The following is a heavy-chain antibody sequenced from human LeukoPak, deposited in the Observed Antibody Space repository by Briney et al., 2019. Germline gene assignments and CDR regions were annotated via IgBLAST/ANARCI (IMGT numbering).Heavy chain of an antibody. Sequence: GGSLRLSCAASGFTFSSYAMSWVRQAPGKRLEWVSAISGGGGTTYYADSVKGRFTISRDNSKNTLFLQMNSLRAEDTAVYYCARDWASYYGTSGYYFDYWGQGTLVTVSS. D-gene: IGHD3-22*01. CDR3: ARDWASYYGTSGYYFDY. V-gene: IGHV3-23*01. CDR1: GFTFSSYA. J-gene: IGHJ4*02. CDR2: ISGGGGTT.